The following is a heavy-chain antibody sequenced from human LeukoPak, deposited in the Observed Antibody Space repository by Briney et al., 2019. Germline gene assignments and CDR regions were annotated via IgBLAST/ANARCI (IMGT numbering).Heavy chain of an antibody. CDR2: IIPIFGTA. D-gene: IGHD6-13*01. CDR3: ASGQLRIAAAGTQGLPTH. V-gene: IGHV1-69*05. Sequence: GASVKVSCKASGGTFSSYAISWVRQAPGQGLEWMGGIIPIFGTANYAQKFQGRVTITTDESTSTVYMELSSLRSEDTAVYYCASGQLRIAAAGTQGLPTHWGQGTLVTVSS. CDR1: GGTFSSYA. J-gene: IGHJ4*02.